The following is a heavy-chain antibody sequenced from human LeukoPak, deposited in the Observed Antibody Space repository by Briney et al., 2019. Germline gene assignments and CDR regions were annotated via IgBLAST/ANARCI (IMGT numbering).Heavy chain of an antibody. V-gene: IGHV3-74*01. D-gene: IGHD1-26*01. J-gene: IGHJ5*02. Sequence: GGSLRLSCAASGFTFSSYWMHWVRQAPGKGLVWVSRINSDGSSTNYADYVKSRFTVSRDNAKNTVYLQMNSLRAEDTAVYYCARAGVGPNWFDPWGQGTLVTVSS. CDR1: GFTFSSYW. CDR3: ARAGVGPNWFDP. CDR2: INSDGSST.